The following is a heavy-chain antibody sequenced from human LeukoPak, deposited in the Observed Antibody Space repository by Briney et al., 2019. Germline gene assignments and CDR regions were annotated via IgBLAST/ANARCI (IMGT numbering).Heavy chain of an antibody. D-gene: IGHD3-22*01. CDR1: GFTVSSNY. V-gene: IGHV3-66*02. J-gene: IGHJ4*02. CDR2: IYSGGST. CDR3: ARDSDSSSYFTFDY. Sequence: GGSLRLSCAASGFTVSSNYMSWVRQAPGKGLEWVSVIYSGGSTYYADSVKGRFTISRDNSKNTLYLQMNSLRAEDTAVYYCARDSDSSSYFTFDYWGQGTLVTVSS.